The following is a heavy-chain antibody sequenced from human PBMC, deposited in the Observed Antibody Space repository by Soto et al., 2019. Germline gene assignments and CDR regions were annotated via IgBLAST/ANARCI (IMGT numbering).Heavy chain of an antibody. CDR2: IYWDDYK. V-gene: IGHV2-5*02. CDR3: AHKGYGDYPLDY. CDR1: GFSLSTSGVG. D-gene: IGHD4-17*01. Sequence: QITLKESGPTLVKPTQTLTLTCTFSGFSLSTSGVGVGWIRQPPGKALEWLAVIYWDDYKHYSPSLKSRLTITQDTSKNPVVLTMTNMDPVDTATYYCAHKGYGDYPLDYWGQGTLLTVSS. J-gene: IGHJ4*02.